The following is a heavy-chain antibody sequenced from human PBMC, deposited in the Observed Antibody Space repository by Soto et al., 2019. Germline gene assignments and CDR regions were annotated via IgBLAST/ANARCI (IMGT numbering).Heavy chain of an antibody. CDR1: GFTFSSYA. J-gene: IGHJ4*02. D-gene: IGHD3-22*01. V-gene: IGHV3-33*01. Sequence: QVQLVESGGGVVQPGGSLRLSCAASGFTFSSYAMHWVRQAPGKGLEWMAVIWYDGSRKHYADSLKGRFTISRDNPKNTLYLEINSLRVDDTAVYYGARGIHYYESHGYGPGAYWGQGTLVSVSS. CDR2: IWYDGSRK. CDR3: ARGIHYYESHGYGPGAY.